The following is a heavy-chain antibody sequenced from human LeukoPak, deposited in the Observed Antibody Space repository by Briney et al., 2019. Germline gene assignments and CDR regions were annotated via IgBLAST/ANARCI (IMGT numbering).Heavy chain of an antibody. CDR1: CG. Sequence: CGMNWVRQARGKGLEWVSYISGSSGTIYYADSVKGRFTISRDNAKNSLYLQMNSLRAEDTAVYYCARRSEFGVLYYMDIWGKGTTVTVSS. CDR2: ISGSSGTI. V-gene: IGHV3-48*01. J-gene: IGHJ6*03. D-gene: IGHD3-16*01. CDR3: ARRSEFGVLYYMDI.